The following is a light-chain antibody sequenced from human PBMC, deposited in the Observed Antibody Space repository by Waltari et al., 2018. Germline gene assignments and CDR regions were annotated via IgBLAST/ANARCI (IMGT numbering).Light chain of an antibody. J-gene: IGLJ1*01. CDR1: TVSKQY. CDR3: QLADSTVTYV. CDR2: KDT. V-gene: IGLV3-25*03. Sequence: SHELTQPPSVSVSPGQTARITCSRDTVSKQYVYWYQHKPGQAPVLLIYKDTEWPSGIPDRFSGSSSGTSVTLTISGVQAEDEADYYCQLADSTVTYVFGPGTKVIVL.